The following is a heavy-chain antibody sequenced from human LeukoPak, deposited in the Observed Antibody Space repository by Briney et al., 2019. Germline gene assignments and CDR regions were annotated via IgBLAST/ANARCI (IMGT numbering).Heavy chain of an antibody. D-gene: IGHD2-21*01. CDR2: ISGSGGTT. J-gene: IGHJ3*02. CDR3: AKTGVIRAFDI. Sequence: GGSLRLSCAVSGFTFTAYGMSWVRQAPGKGLEWVSAISGSGGTTYYADSVKGRFTISRDNSKNTLYLQMNSLRAEDTAVYYCAKTGVIRAFDIWGQGTMVTVSS. CDR1: GFTFTAYG. V-gene: IGHV3-23*01.